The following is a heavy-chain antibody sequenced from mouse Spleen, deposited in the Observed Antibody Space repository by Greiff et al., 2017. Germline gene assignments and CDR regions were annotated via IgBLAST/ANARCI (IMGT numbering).Heavy chain of an antibody. CDR1: GYTFTDYN. CDR3: ARGAYYGNYGHFDV. CDR2: INPNNGGT. D-gene: IGHD2-10*01. V-gene: IGHV1-22*01. Sequence: EVQLQQSGPELVKPGASVKMSCKASGYTFTDYNMHWVKQSHGKSLEWIGYINPNNGGTSYNQKFKGKATLTVNKSSSTAYMELRSLTSEDSAVYYCARGAYYGNYGHFDVWGAGTTVTVSS. J-gene: IGHJ1*01.